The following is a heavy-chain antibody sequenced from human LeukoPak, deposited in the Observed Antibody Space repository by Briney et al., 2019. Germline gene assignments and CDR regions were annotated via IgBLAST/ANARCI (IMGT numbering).Heavy chain of an antibody. CDR2: IGGKATTYAT. Sequence: GGSLRLSCAASGFTFSDSGMHWVRQASGKGLEWVGHIGGKATTYATAYAASVKGRFAISRDNSKNTLYLQMNSLRAEDTAVYYCAKREGVNFWGQGTLVTVSS. D-gene: IGHD3-10*01. CDR1: GFTFSDSG. J-gene: IGHJ4*02. V-gene: IGHV3-73*01. CDR3: AKREGVNF.